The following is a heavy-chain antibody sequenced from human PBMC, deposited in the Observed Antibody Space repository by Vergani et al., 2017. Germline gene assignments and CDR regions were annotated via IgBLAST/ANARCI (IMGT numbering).Heavy chain of an antibody. CDR3: ARAPTYYYDSSGYLGY. CDR1: GFPFSSYS. D-gene: IGHD3-22*01. J-gene: IGHJ4*02. Sequence: EVQLVESGGGLVKPGGSLRLSCAASGFPFSSYSMNWVRQAPGKGLEWVSSISSSSSYRYYADSVKGRFTISRDDAKNSLYLQMNSLRAEDTAVYYCARAPTYYYDSSGYLGYWGQGTLVTVSS. CDR2: ISSSSSYR. V-gene: IGHV3-21*01.